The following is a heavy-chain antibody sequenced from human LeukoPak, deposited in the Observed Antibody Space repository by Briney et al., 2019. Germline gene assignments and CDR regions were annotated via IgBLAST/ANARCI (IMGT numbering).Heavy chain of an antibody. D-gene: IGHD6-19*01. CDR1: GGSFSGYY. Sequence: SETLSLTCAVYGGSFSGYYWSWIRQPPGKGLEWIGEINHSGSTNYNPSLKSRVTISVDTSKNQFSLKLSSVTAADTAVYYCARLVGYSSGWYSAKGLDYWGQGTLVTVSS. CDR3: ARLVGYSSGWYSAKGLDY. V-gene: IGHV4-34*01. J-gene: IGHJ4*02. CDR2: INHSGST.